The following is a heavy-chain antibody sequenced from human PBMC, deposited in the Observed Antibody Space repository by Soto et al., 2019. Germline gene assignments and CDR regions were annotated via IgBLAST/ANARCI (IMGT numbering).Heavy chain of an antibody. CDR3: ARGGSYYYYYYGMDV. J-gene: IGHJ6*02. CDR1: GYTFTSYD. V-gene: IGHV1-8*01. CDR2: MNPNSGNT. D-gene: IGHD1-26*01. Sequence: ASVKVSCKASGYTFTSYDINWVRQATGQGLEWMGWMNPNSGNTGYAQKFQGRVTMTRNTSISAAYMELSSLRSEDTAVYYCARGGSYYYYYYGMDVWGQGTTVTVSS.